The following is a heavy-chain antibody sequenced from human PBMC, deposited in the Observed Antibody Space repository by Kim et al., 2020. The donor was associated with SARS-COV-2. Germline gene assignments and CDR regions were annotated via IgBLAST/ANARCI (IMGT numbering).Heavy chain of an antibody. V-gene: IGHV7-4-1*02. CDR2: NP. D-gene: IGHD2-8*02. Sequence: NPTYAQGFTGRFVFSLDTSVSTAYLQISSLKAEDTAVYYCAREVGGVCDYWGQGTLVTVSS. CDR3: AREVGGVCDY. J-gene: IGHJ4*02.